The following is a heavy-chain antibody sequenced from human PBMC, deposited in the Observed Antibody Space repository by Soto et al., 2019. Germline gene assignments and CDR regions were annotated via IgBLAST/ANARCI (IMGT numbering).Heavy chain of an antibody. V-gene: IGHV3-21*01. CDR1: GFTFSSYS. Sequence: LRLSCAASGFTFSSYSMNWVRQAPGKGLEWASSISSSSSYIYYADSVKGRFTISRDNAKNSLYLQMNSLRAEDTAVYYCATLKAVARSNYYYYGMDVWGQGTTVTVSS. CDR3: ATLKAVARSNYYYYGMDV. J-gene: IGHJ6*02. CDR2: ISSSSSYI. D-gene: IGHD6-19*01.